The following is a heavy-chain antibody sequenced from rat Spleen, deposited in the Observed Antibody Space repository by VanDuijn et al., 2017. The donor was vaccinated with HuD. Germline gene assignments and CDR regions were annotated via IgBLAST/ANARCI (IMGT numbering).Heavy chain of an antibody. CDR1: GFTFSDYY. J-gene: IGHJ2*01. D-gene: IGHD5-1*01. CDR2: ISSEGRSS. V-gene: IGHV5-7*01. Sequence: EVRLVESGGGLVQPGRSLTLSCAASGFTFSDYYMAWVRQAPKRGLEWVATISSEGRSSYYRDSVKGRFTISRDSAKSTLYLQMNSLRSEDTATYYCTRENWVFDYWGQGVMVTVSS. CDR3: TRENWVFDY.